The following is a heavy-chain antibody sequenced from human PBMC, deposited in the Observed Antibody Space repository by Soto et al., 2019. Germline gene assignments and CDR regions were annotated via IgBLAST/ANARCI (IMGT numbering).Heavy chain of an antibody. V-gene: IGHV3-23*01. J-gene: IGHJ4*02. Sequence: GGSLRLSCAASGFTFSTYAIHWVRQAPIKGLEWVSAITASGAGTYYADSVKGRFTISRDNSKNTVYLQMNGLRAEDTAVYYCARFVPLDYWGQGTLVTVSS. CDR1: GFTFSTYA. D-gene: IGHD6-6*01. CDR3: ARFVPLDY. CDR2: ITASGAGT.